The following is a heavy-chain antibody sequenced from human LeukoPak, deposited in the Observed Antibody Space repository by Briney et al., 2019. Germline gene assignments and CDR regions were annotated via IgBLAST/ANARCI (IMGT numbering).Heavy chain of an antibody. CDR3: ARQRSSLSSNWFDP. D-gene: IGHD6-6*01. Sequence: SETLSLTCAVYGGSFSGYYWSWIRQPPGKGLEWIGEINHSGSTNYNPSLKSRVTISVDTSKNQFSLKLSSVTAADTAVYYCARQRSSLSSNWFDPWGQGTLVTVSS. CDR1: GGSFSGYY. J-gene: IGHJ5*02. V-gene: IGHV4-34*01. CDR2: INHSGST.